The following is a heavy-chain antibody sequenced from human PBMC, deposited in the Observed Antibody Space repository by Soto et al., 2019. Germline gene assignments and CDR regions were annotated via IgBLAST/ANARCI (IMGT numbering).Heavy chain of an antibody. D-gene: IGHD2-2*01. V-gene: IGHV1-69*01. Sequence: VQLVQSGAEVKKPGSSVKVSCRASGGTFSNCALTWVRLAPGQGLEWMGGIIPSFRTTTYAQHFQGRVTIVAEESTNTAYMELSSLRSDDTAVYFCAKDPPWTVGPLAMDVWGQGTTVTVSS. CDR2: IIPSFRTT. J-gene: IGHJ6*02. CDR1: GGTFSNCA. CDR3: AKDPPWTVGPLAMDV.